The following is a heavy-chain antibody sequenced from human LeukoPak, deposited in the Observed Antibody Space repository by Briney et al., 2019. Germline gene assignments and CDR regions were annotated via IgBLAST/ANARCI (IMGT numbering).Heavy chain of an antibody. V-gene: IGHV3-21*01. CDR1: GFTFSSYS. Sequence: GGSLRLSCAASGFTFSSYSMNWVRQAPGKGLEWVSSISSSSYIYYADSVKGRSTISRDNAKNSLYLQMNSLRAEDTAVYYCAREELRFLASYGMDVWGQGTTVTVSS. CDR2: ISSSSYI. D-gene: IGHD3-3*01. J-gene: IGHJ6*02. CDR3: AREELRFLASYGMDV.